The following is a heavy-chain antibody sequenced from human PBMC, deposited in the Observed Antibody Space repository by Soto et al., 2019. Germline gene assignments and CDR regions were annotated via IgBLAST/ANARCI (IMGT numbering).Heavy chain of an antibody. CDR1: GFTVSDHY. J-gene: IGHJ4*02. CDR2: ISGSGTYT. V-gene: IGHV3-11*03. D-gene: IGHD5-18*01. CDR3: AKNTYGQPYYFDS. Sequence: PGGSLRLSCAVSGFTVSDHYMTWIRQAPGKGLEWVAYISGSGTYTNYADSVKGRFTISRDNSQNTLYLQINSLRAEDTAVYYCAKNTYGQPYYFDSWGQGTLVTVSS.